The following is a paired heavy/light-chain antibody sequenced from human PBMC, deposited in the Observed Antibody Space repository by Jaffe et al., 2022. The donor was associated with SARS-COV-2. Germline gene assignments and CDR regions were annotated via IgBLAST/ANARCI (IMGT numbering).Light chain of an antibody. J-gene: IGKJ3*01. V-gene: IGKV3-15*01. Sequence: EIVMTQSPATLSVSPGERATLSCRASQSVSSNLAWYQQKPGQAPRLLIYGASTRATGIPARFSGSGSGTEFTLTISSLQSEDFAVYYCQQYNNWPLLFGPGTKVDIK. CDR3: QQYNNWPLL. CDR1: QSVSSN. CDR2: GAS.
Heavy chain of an antibody. CDR1: GGSISSSSYY. D-gene: IGHD3-9*01. J-gene: IGHJ5*02. V-gene: IGHV4-39*01. CDR3: ARRGVHQDDYDILTGYFNWFDP. CDR2: IYYSGST. Sequence: QLQLQESGPGLVKPSETLSLTCTVSGGSISSSSYYWGWIRQPPGKGLEWIGSIYYSGSTYYNPSLKSRVTISVDTSKNQFSLKLSSVTAADTAVYYCARRGVHQDDYDILTGYFNWFDPWGQGTLVTVSS.